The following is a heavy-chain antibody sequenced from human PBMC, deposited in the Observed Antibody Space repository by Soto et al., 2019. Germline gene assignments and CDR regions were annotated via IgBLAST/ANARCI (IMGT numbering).Heavy chain of an antibody. Sequence: QVQLQESGPGLVKPSETLSLTCTVSGGSISSYYWSWIRQPPGKGLEWIGYIYYSGSTNYNPSLKRRVTISVDTSKNQFSLKLSSVTAADTAVYYCARRSYYYDSSGYLDYFDYWGQGTLVTVSS. D-gene: IGHD3-22*01. J-gene: IGHJ4*02. CDR3: ARRSYYYDSSGYLDYFDY. CDR1: GGSISSYY. V-gene: IGHV4-59*12. CDR2: IYYSGST.